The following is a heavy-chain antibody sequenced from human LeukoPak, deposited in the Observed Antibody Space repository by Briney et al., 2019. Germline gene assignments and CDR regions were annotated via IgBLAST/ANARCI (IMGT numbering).Heavy chain of an antibody. CDR1: GYTFTDYY. CDR3: ARGDYYDSSGFRL. J-gene: IGHJ4*02. CDR2: INPNSGYS. V-gene: IGHV1-2*02. D-gene: IGHD3-22*01. Sequence: ASVTVSLTASGYTFTDYYMHRVRQAPGQGGEWIGWINPNSGYSYYAQKFQGRVTMTRDTSISTAYMDLSRLRADDTAIYYCARGDYYDSSGFRLWGQGTLVTVSS.